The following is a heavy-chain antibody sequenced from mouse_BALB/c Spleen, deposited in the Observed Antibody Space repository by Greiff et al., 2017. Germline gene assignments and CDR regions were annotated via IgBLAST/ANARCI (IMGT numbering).Heavy chain of an antibody. V-gene: IGHV1S29*02. CDR3: ARDWERKGVYYFDY. D-gene: IGHD4-1*01. Sequence: EVQLQQSGPELVKPGASVKISCKASGYTFTDYNMHWVKQSHGKSLEWIGYIYPYNGGTGYNQKFKSKATLTVDNSSSTAYMELRSLTSEDSAVYYCARDWERKGVYYFDYWGQGTTLTVSS. CDR2: IYPYNGGT. CDR1: GYTFTDYN. J-gene: IGHJ2*01.